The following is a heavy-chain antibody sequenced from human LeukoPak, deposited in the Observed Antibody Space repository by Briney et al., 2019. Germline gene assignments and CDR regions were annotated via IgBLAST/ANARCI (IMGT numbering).Heavy chain of an antibody. V-gene: IGHV3-23*01. CDR3: ARVQAPRSTIFGVVTLVYYGMDV. D-gene: IGHD3-3*01. J-gene: IGHJ6*02. Sequence: GGSLRLSCAASGFTFSSYAMSWVRQAPGKGLEWVSAISGSGGSTYYADSVKGRFTISRDNSKNTLYLQMNSLRDEDTAVYYCARVQAPRSTIFGVVTLVYYGMDVWGQGTTVTVSS. CDR1: GFTFSSYA. CDR2: ISGSGGST.